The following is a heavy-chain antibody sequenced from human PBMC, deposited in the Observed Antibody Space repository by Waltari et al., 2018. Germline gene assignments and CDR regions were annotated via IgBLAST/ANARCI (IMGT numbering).Heavy chain of an antibody. J-gene: IGHJ4*02. D-gene: IGHD2-15*01. V-gene: IGHV4-34*01. CDR1: GGSFSGYY. CDR3: ARGASLRHCSGGSCYRYYFDY. CDR2: INHSGST. Sequence: QVQLQQWGAGLLKPSETLSLTCAVYGGSFSGYYWSWIRQPPGKGLEWIGEINHSGSTNYNPSLKSRVTISVDTSKNQFSLKLSSVTAADTAVYYCARGASLRHCSGGSCYRYYFDYWGQGTLVTVSS.